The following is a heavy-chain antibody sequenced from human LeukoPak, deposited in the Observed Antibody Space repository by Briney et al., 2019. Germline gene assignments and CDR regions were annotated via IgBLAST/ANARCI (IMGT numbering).Heavy chain of an antibody. J-gene: IGHJ1*01. CDR2: IRYDGSNK. CDR3: ATYSSGNGREFQH. Sequence: GGSLRLSCAASGFTFSSYGMHWVRQAPGKGLEWVAFIRYDGSNKYYADSVKGRFTISRDTAKNSLYLQMNSLRAEDTAVYYCATYSSGNGREFQHWGQGTLVTVSS. D-gene: IGHD3-22*01. CDR1: GFTFSSYG. V-gene: IGHV3-30*02.